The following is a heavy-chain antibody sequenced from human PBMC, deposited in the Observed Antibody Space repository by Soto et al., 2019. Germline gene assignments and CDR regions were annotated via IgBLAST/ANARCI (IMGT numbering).Heavy chain of an antibody. CDR3: ARQIPFGGWYFDY. CDR1: GGSISSSSHY. J-gene: IGHJ4*02. Sequence: QLQLQESGPGLVKPSETLSLTCTVSGGSISSSSHYWGWIRQPPGKGLEWIGSIYYSGSTNYNPSLKSRVTISVDTSKTQFSLKLSSVTAADTTVYYCARQIPFGGWYFDYWGQGTLVTVSS. V-gene: IGHV4-39*01. D-gene: IGHD6-19*01. CDR2: IYYSGST.